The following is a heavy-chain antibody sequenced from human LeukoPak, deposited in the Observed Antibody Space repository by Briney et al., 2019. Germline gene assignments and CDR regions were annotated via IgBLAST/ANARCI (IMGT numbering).Heavy chain of an antibody. Sequence: GGSRRLSCVRSGFTFNTYALPWARHATGKGLEWLGIVNGGGATYYAGSVRGRFTISRDNSKNTLYLQMSSLRAEYTAVYFCATDGGDVSLNYWGQGSLVSVSS. CDR1: GFTFNTYA. V-gene: IGHV3-23*01. D-gene: IGHD2-21*02. CDR3: ATDGGDVSLNY. J-gene: IGHJ4*02. CDR2: IVNGGGAT.